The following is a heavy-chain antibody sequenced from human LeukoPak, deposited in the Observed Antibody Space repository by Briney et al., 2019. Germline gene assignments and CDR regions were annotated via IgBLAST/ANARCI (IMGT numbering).Heavy chain of an antibody. J-gene: IGHJ4*02. CDR3: ARDGYYDSSWYYLDY. V-gene: IGHV1-18*01. Sequence: GASVKVSRKGAGSTFTTYGISWVRQAPGPGLEWMGWIITYNGNTNYAQKLQGRVTMTTDTSTSTAYMEPRSLRSDDTAVYYCARDGYYDSSWYYLDYWGQGTLVTVSS. CDR2: IITYNGNT. CDR1: GSTFTTYG. D-gene: IGHD3-22*01.